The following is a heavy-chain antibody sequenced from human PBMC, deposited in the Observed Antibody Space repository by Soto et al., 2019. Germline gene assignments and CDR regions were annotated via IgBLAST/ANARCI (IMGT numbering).Heavy chain of an antibody. V-gene: IGHV1-69*02. D-gene: IGHD3-10*01. CDR2: VNPIVGMS. J-gene: IGHJ4*02. Sequence: QVQLVQSGPEVKKPGSSVKVSCTASGGTFNSYTLNWVRQAPGQRPEWVGRVNPIVGMSTSASKFQGRVTLTAVKSTNRAYMDLTGLKSEDTAVYYCATSYGSGSTHFDSWGQGTLVTVAS. CDR1: GGTFNSYT. CDR3: ATSYGSGSTHFDS.